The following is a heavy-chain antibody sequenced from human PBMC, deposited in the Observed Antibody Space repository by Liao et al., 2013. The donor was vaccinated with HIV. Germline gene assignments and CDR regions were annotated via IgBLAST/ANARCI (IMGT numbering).Heavy chain of an antibody. CDR2: IYYTGGT. Sequence: QVQLQESGPGLVKPSETLSLTCTVSGGSISSYYWSWIRQPAGKRLEWIGYIYYTGGTDYNPSLKSRVILSVDTSKNQFSLRLSSVTAADTAVYYCAGSGNYYSPYFYYMDVWGKGTTVTVSS. CDR1: GGSISSYY. CDR3: AGSGNYYSPYFYYMDV. D-gene: IGHD1-26*01. V-gene: IGHV4-59*01. J-gene: IGHJ6*03.